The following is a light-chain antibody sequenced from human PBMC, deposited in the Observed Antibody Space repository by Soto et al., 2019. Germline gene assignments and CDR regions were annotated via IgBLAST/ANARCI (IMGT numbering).Light chain of an antibody. Sequence: EIVLTQSPGTLSLSPGGRATLSCRASQSVSRNYVAWYQQKPGQSPRLLIYGASNRASGIPDRFSGSASGADFTLSIARLEPEDFAMYYCQQYGSTPHTFGGGTKVEIK. CDR2: GAS. J-gene: IGKJ4*01. CDR1: QSVSRNY. V-gene: IGKV3-20*01. CDR3: QQYGSTPHT.